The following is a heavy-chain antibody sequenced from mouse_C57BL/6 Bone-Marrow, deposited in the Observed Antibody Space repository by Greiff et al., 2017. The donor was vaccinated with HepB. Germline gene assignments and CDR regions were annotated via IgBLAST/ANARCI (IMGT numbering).Heavy chain of an antibody. CDR1: GYSITSGYY. Sequence: EVKLQESGPGLVKPSQSLSLTCSVTGYSITSGYYWNWIRQFPGNKLEWMGYISYDGSNNYNPSLKNRISITRDTSKNQFFLKLNSVTTEDTATYYCASEITTGSSMDYWGQGTSVTVSS. D-gene: IGHD1-1*01. J-gene: IGHJ4*01. CDR3: ASEITTGSSMDY. V-gene: IGHV3-6*01. CDR2: ISYDGSN.